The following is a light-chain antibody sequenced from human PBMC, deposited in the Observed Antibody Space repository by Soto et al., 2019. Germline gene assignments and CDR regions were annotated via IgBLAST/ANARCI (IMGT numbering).Light chain of an antibody. Sequence: IQLTQSPSSLSASVGDRVTITCRASQDIAIYLAWYQQKPGEAPKLLIYAASTLYGGVTSRFSVSGSGTDFALTITSLQAEEFATYYCQHLRMYPSTFGGGTKVDIK. CDR1: QDIAIY. CDR3: QHLRMYPST. CDR2: AAS. J-gene: IGKJ4*01. V-gene: IGKV1-9*01.